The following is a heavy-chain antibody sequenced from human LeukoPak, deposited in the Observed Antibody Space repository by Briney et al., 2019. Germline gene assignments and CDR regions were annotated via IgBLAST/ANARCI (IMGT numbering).Heavy chain of an antibody. D-gene: IGHD1-26*01. CDR2: ISYDGSNK. V-gene: IGHV3-30*18. CDR3: AKEWESSRSLVDY. Sequence: PGRSLRLSCAASGFTFSSYGMHWVRQAPGKGLEWVAVISYDGSNKHYADSVKGRFTISRDNSKNTLYLQMNSLRPEDTAVYYCAKEWESSRSLVDYWGQGTLVTVSS. J-gene: IGHJ4*02. CDR1: GFTFSSYG.